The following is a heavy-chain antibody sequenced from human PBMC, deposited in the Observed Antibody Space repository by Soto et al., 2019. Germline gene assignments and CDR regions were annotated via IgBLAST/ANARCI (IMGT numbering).Heavy chain of an antibody. CDR1: GFTVSSYE. CDR2: ISSSGCNT. D-gene: IGHD6-13*01. Sequence: GSLRLSCVASGFTVSSYEMNCVRQAPGKGLEWVSYISSSGCNTYYPDSVRGRFTISRDNAKNSLFLQMNSLRVEDTAVYYCVPAPARLDVSGQGTTVTVSS. V-gene: IGHV3-48*03. J-gene: IGHJ6*02. CDR3: VPAPARLDV.